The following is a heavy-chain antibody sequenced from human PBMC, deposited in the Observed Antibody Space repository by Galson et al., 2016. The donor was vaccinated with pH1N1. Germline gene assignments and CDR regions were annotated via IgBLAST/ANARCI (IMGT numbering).Heavy chain of an antibody. V-gene: IGHV3-20*04. CDR1: GFTFGDSV. Sequence: SLRLSCAASGFTFGDSVMTWVRQSPGQGLDWISVINRDGSHRAYVDSVKGRFTISRDNTKKSPYLQMNNVRDDDTAFYFCARVLYRYGNSRKQNWYFDLWGRGTLVSVSS. J-gene: IGHJ2*01. CDR3: ARVLYRYGNSRKQNWYFDL. CDR2: INRDGSHR. D-gene: IGHD3-16*02.